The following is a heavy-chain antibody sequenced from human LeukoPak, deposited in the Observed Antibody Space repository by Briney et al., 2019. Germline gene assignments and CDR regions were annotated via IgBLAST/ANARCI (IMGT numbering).Heavy chain of an antibody. CDR3: ARWRGYYDSSGYYGSTDAFDI. J-gene: IGHJ3*02. CDR1: GDSVSSNSAA. Sequence: SQTLSLTCAISGDSVSSNSAAWNWIRQSPSRGLEWLGRTYYRSKWYNDYAVSVKSRITINPDTSKNQFSLQLNSVTPEDTAVYYCARWRGYYDSSGYYGSTDAFDIWGQGTMVTVSS. CDR2: TYYRSKWYN. D-gene: IGHD3-22*01. V-gene: IGHV6-1*01.